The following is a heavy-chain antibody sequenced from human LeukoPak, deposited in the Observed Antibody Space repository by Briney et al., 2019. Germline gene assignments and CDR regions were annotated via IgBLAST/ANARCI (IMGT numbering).Heavy chain of an antibody. Sequence: GGSLRLSCAASGFTFSSYWMSWVRQAPGKGLEWVANINQDGSEKYYVDSVKGRFTISRDNAKNSLYLQMNSLRAEDTAVYYCARVSCLKFTSCYAFDYWGQGTLVTVSS. J-gene: IGHJ4*02. CDR1: GFTFSSYW. V-gene: IGHV3-7*01. CDR3: ARVSCLKFTSCYAFDY. D-gene: IGHD2-2*01. CDR2: INQDGSEK.